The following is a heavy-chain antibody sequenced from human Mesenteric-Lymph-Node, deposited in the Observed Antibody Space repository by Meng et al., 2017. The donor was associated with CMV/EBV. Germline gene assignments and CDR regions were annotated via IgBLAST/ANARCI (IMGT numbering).Heavy chain of an antibody. Sequence: GGSLRLSCVASGFSFSIYEMNWVRQAPGKGLEWVSYISSGGGTISYADSVRGRFTISRDNAKNSLYLQMNSLRAEDTAVYYCARGDQDYYGMDVWGQGTTVTVSS. CDR1: GFSFSIYE. J-gene: IGHJ6*02. CDR2: ISSGGGTI. CDR3: ARGDQDYYGMDV. V-gene: IGHV3-48*03.